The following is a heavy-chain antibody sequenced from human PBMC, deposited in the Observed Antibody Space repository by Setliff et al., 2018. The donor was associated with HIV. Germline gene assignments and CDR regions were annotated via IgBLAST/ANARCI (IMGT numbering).Heavy chain of an antibody. J-gene: IGHJ3*02. D-gene: IGHD1-26*01. V-gene: IGHV1-18*04. CDR3: ARDSEWGSYIFWTFDI. Sequence: ASVKVSCKASGYTFTSYGMNWVRQAPGQGLEWMGWTYIGATNYAQKFRDRLTVTTDTSTSTAYMELGSLRSDDTAVYYCARDSEWGSYIFWTFDIWGQGTMVTVSS. CDR2: TYIGAT. CDR1: GYTFTSYG.